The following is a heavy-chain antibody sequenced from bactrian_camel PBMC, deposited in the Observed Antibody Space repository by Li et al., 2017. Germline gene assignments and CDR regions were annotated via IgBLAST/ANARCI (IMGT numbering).Heavy chain of an antibody. V-gene: IGHV3-2*01. J-gene: IGHJ4*01. D-gene: IGHD1*01. CDR2: LYSRDGTT. Sequence: QLVESGGGLVQPGGSLTLSCSASGFTTSNNFMRWVRQAPGKGLEWVSSLYSRDGTTNYADSVKGRFTVSQDNAKNTLDLQMNSLKPEDTAKYYCAADPYGLGPLIYARASTSYGQGTQVTVS. CDR1: GFTTSNNF.